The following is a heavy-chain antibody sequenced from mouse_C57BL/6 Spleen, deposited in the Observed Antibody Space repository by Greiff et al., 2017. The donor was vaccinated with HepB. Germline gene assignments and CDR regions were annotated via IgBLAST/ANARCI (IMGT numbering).Heavy chain of an antibody. CDR1: GYAFSSSW. V-gene: IGHV1-82*01. D-gene: IGHD2-1*01. CDR3: ATDYGNYGYYAMDY. CDR2: IYPGDGDT. Sequence: VQVVESGPELVKPGASVKISCKASGYAFSSSWMNWVKQRPGKGLEWIGRIYPGDGDTNYNGKFKGKATLTADKSSSTAYMQLSSLTSEDSAVYLCATDYGNYGYYAMDYWGQGTSVTVSS. J-gene: IGHJ4*01.